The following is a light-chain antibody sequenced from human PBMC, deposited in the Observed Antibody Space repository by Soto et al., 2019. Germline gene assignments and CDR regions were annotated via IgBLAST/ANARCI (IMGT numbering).Light chain of an antibody. CDR1: QSISIY. Sequence: DIPMTQSPSSLSASVGDRVTITCRASQSISIYLNWYQQKPGKAPKLLIYAASSLQSGVPSRFSVSGSGTDFTITISSLHPEDFATYYCQQSYSTPDTVGHGNKLEIK. J-gene: IGKJ2*01. V-gene: IGKV1-39*01. CDR3: QQSYSTPDT. CDR2: AAS.